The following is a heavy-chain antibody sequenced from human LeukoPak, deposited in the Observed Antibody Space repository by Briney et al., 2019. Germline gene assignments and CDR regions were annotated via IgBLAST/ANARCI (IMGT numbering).Heavy chain of an antibody. CDR3: AREREQWLELDY. CDR2: IYYSGST. CDR1: GGSITNSYW. V-gene: IGHV4-4*02. J-gene: IGHJ4*02. Sequence: PSETLSLTCAVSGGSITNSYWWTWVRQSPGKGLEWVGEIYYSGSTNYNPSLKSRVTISVDTSKNQFSLKLSSVTAADTAVYYCAREREQWLELDYWGQGTLVTVSS. D-gene: IGHD6-19*01.